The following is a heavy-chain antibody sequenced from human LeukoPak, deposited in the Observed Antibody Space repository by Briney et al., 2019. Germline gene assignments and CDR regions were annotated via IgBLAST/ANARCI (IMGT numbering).Heavy chain of an antibody. D-gene: IGHD5/OR15-5a*01. CDR2: IWYDGSNK. CDR1: GFTFSSYG. CDR3: ARGSTSDAFDI. Sequence: GGSLRLSCAASGFTFSSYGMHWVRQAPGKGLEWVAVIWYDGSNKYYADSVKGRSTISRDNSKNTLYLQMNSLRAEDTAVYYCARGSTSDAFDIWGQGTMVTVSS. V-gene: IGHV3-33*01. J-gene: IGHJ3*02.